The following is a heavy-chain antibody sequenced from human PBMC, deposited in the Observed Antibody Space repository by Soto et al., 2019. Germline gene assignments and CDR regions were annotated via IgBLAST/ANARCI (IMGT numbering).Heavy chain of an antibody. Sequence: ASVKVSGKASGYTFTSYYMHWVRQAPGQGLEWMGIINPSGGSTSYAQKFQGRVTMTRDTSTSTVYMELSSLRSEDTAVYYCARDLLGSSGWAYRSPSSGFDYWSQGTLVTVS. D-gene: IGHD6-19*01. J-gene: IGHJ4*02. CDR3: ARDLLGSSGWAYRSPSSGFDY. CDR1: GYTFTSYY. V-gene: IGHV1-46*01. CDR2: INPSGGST.